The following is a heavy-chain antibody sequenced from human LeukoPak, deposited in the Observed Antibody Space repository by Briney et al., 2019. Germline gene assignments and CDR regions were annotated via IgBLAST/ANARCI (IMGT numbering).Heavy chain of an antibody. V-gene: IGHV4-59*12. CDR3: AREGMVRGVIVDY. Sequence: SETLSLTCTVSGGSISSYYWSWIRQPPGKGLEWIGYIYYSGSTNYNPSLKSRVTMSVDTSKNQFSLKLSSVTAADTAVYYCAREGMVRGVIVDYWGQGTLVTVSS. CDR2: IYYSGST. D-gene: IGHD3-10*01. CDR1: GGSISSYY. J-gene: IGHJ4*02.